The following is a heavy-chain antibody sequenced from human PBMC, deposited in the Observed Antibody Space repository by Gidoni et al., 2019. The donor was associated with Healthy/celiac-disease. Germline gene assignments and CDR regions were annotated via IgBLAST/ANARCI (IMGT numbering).Heavy chain of an antibody. CDR3: AKGGSSSWYRGYYYYGMDV. CDR2: ISYDGSNK. CDR1: SSYG. Sequence: SSYGMHWVRQAPGKGLEWVAVISYDGSNKYYADSVKGRFTISRDNSKNTLYLQMNSLRAEDTAVYYCAKGGSSSWYRGYYYYGMDVWGQGTTVTVSS. J-gene: IGHJ6*02. V-gene: IGHV3-30*18. D-gene: IGHD6-13*01.